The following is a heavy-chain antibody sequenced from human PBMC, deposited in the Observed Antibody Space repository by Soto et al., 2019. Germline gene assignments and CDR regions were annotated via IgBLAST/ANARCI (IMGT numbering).Heavy chain of an antibody. CDR1: GFTFSSYA. Sequence: GGSLRLSCAASGFTFSSYAMSWVRQAPGKGLEWVSAISGSGGSTYYADSVKGRFTISRDNSKNTLYLQMNSLRAEDTAVYYCASHGSGSLGHYYYGMDVWGQGTTVTVSS. D-gene: IGHD3-10*01. J-gene: IGHJ6*02. CDR2: ISGSGGST. CDR3: ASHGSGSLGHYYYGMDV. V-gene: IGHV3-23*01.